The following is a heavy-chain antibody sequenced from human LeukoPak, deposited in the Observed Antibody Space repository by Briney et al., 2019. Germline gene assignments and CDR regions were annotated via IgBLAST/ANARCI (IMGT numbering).Heavy chain of an antibody. V-gene: IGHV3-21*01. J-gene: IGHJ3*02. CDR1: GFTFSSYS. Sequence: PGGSLRLSCAASGFTFSSYSMNWVRQAPGKGLEWVSSISSSSSYICYADSVKGRFTISRDNAKNSLYLQMNSLRAEDTAVYYCARRGTLLAFDIWGQGTMVTVSS. D-gene: IGHD3-16*01. CDR2: ISSSSSYI. CDR3: ARRGTLLAFDI.